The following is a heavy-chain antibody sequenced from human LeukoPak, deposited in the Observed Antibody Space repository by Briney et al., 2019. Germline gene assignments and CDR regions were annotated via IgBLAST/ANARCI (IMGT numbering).Heavy chain of an antibody. V-gene: IGHV4-4*07. J-gene: IGHJ3*02. Sequence: KPSETLSLTCTVSGGSISSYYWSWIRQPAGKGLEWIGRIYTSGSTNYNPSLKSRVAISVDTSKNQFSLKLSSVTAADTAVYCCARAASRYSYGYSAFDIWGQGTMVTVSS. CDR2: IYTSGST. CDR1: GGSISSYY. D-gene: IGHD5-18*01. CDR3: ARAASRYSYGYSAFDI.